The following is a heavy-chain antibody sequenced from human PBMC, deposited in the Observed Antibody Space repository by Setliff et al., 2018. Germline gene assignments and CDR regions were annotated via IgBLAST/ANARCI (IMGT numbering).Heavy chain of an antibody. J-gene: IGHJ4*02. D-gene: IGHD6-6*01. Sequence: SETLSLTCAAYGGTFSDYYWTWIRQPPGKGLEWVGEINHRGSTNYNPSLKSRVTISVDASKDQFSLKLISMTAADTAVYYCARGRNVAARLLDSWGQGTLVTVSS. CDR3: ARGRNVAARLLDS. CDR1: GGTFSDYY. V-gene: IGHV4-34*01. CDR2: INHRGST.